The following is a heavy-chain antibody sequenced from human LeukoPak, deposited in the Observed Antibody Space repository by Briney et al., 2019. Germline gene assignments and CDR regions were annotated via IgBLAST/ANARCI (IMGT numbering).Heavy chain of an antibody. CDR1: GGSFSGFY. J-gene: IGHJ4*02. D-gene: IGHD2-15*01. CDR2: INHRGTT. Sequence: SETLSLTCAVSGGSFSGFYWSWLRQSPGTGLEWIGEINHRGTTNYNPSFKSRVTMSADMSKNEFPLKMNSLTAADTAVYYCARVETLGYCSGGSCSTLDYWGQGTLVTVSS. CDR3: ARVETLGYCSGGSCSTLDY. V-gene: IGHV4-34*01.